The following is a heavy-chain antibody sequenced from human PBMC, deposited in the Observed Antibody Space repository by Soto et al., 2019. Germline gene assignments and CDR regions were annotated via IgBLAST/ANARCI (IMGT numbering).Heavy chain of an antibody. J-gene: IGHJ6*03. CDR3: ARSGEYCSGGSCYGYYYYMDV. CDR1: GGTFSSYT. D-gene: IGHD2-15*01. Sequence: ASVKVSCKASGGTFSSYTISWVRQAPGQGLEWMGRIIPILGIANYAQKFQGRVTITADKSTSTAYMELSSLRSEDTAVYYCARSGEYCSGGSCYGYYYYMDVWGKGTTVTVSS. CDR2: IIPILGIA. V-gene: IGHV1-69*02.